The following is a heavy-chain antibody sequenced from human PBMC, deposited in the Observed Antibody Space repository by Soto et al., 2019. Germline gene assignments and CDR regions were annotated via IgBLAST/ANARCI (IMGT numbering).Heavy chain of an antibody. J-gene: IGHJ6*02. CDR1: GYSFTSYW. CDR3: ARHPGIAAAGKTGPSSMDV. CDR2: IYPGDSDT. Sequence: LGESLKISCKGSGYSFTSYWIGWVRQMPGKGLEWMGIIYPGDSDTRYSPSFQGQVTISADKSISTAYLQWSSLKASDTAMYYYARHPGIAAAGKTGPSSMDVWGQGTTVTVSS. V-gene: IGHV5-51*01. D-gene: IGHD6-13*01.